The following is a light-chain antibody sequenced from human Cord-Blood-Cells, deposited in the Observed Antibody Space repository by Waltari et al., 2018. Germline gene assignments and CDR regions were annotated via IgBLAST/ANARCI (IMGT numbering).Light chain of an antibody. Sequence: EIVMTQSPATLSVSPGERATLPCRASQSVSSNLAWYQQKPGQAPRRLIYGASTRATGIPARFSGSGSGTEFTLTISSLQSEDFAVYYCQQYNNWPPTFGGGTKVEIK. J-gene: IGKJ4*01. CDR2: GAS. V-gene: IGKV3-15*01. CDR3: QQYNNWPPT. CDR1: QSVSSN.